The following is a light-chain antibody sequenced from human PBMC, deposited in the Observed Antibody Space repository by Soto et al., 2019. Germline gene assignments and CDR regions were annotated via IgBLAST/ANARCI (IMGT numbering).Light chain of an antibody. CDR1: QSISYN. CDR2: STS. J-gene: IGKJ4*01. CDR3: QQYHNWPPLT. Sequence: EVLMAQSPATLSASPGERATLSCRASQSISYNLAWYQQKPGQAPRLLIYSTSTRATGVPARFSGSGSGTEFTLTISSLQSEDFAVYYCQQYHNWPPLTFGGGTKVDIK. V-gene: IGKV3-15*01.